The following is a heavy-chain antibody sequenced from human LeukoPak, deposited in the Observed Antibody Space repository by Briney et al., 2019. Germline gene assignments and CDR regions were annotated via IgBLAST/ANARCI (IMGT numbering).Heavy chain of an antibody. CDR1: GFPFDDYG. CDR3: ARAQPTVTTGLDY. Sequence: PGGPLRLPCAASGFPFDDYGMIGARQAPGKGREGVPGINWNGGSTGYADSVKGRFTISRDNAKNSLYLQMNSLRAEDTALYYCARAQPTVTTGLDYWGQGTLVTVSS. V-gene: IGHV3-20*04. CDR2: INWNGGST. D-gene: IGHD4-17*01. J-gene: IGHJ4*02.